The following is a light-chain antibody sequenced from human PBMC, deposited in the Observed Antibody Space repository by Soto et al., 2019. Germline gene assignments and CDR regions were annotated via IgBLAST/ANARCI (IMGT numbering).Light chain of an antibody. V-gene: IGLV2-14*01. CDR2: DVS. J-gene: IGLJ2*01. CDR3: SSYTSSGVV. Sequence: QSALTQPASVSGSPGQSITISCTGTSSDVGGYNYVSWYQQHPGKAPKLIIYDVSNRPSGVSNRSSGSKSGNTASLTISGLQAEDEADYYCSSYTSSGVVFGGGTKLTV. CDR1: SSDVGGYNY.